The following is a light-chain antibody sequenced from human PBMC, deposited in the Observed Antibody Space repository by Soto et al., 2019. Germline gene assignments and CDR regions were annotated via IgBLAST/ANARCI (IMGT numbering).Light chain of an antibody. CDR1: NSDVGGYNY. J-gene: IGLJ1*01. CDR3: CSYAGSSTHYV. V-gene: IGLV2-11*01. CDR2: DVR. Sequence: LTQPRSVSGSPGQSVTISCTGTNSDVGGYNYVSWYQQHPGKAPKLMIYDVRKRPSGVPDRFSGSKSDNTASLTISGLQAEDEADYYCCSYAGSSTHYVFGTGTKVTVL.